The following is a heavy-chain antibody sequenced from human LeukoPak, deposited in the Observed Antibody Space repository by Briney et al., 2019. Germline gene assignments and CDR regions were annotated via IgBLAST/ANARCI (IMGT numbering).Heavy chain of an antibody. CDR2: INTDGSYT. CDR3: ARDWNYGVVDY. J-gene: IGHJ4*02. CDR1: GFTFSSYW. Sequence: GESLKISCAASGFTFSSYWMHWVRQAPGKGLVWVSRINTDGSYTTYADSVKGRFTISRDNAKNTLYLQMNSLRAEDTAVYYCARDWNYGVVDYWGQGTLVTVSS. D-gene: IGHD1-7*01. V-gene: IGHV3-74*01.